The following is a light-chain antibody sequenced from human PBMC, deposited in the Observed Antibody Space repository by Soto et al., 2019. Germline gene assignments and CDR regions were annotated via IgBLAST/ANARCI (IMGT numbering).Light chain of an antibody. CDR1: QGISSS. CDR2: AAS. CDR3: QQLNSYPFT. V-gene: IGKV1-9*01. Sequence: IQLTQSPSSLSASVGDRVTITCRASQGISSSLAWYLQKPGKAPMLLIYAASTSQSGVPSRFSGSGSGTDFTLNIRSLQPEDFATYYCQQLNSYPFTFGQGTRLEI. J-gene: IGKJ5*01.